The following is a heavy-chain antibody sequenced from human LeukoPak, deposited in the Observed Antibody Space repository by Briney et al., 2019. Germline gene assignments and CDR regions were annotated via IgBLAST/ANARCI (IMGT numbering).Heavy chain of an antibody. V-gene: IGHV3-23*01. CDR3: AHRGKSSGWYYFDY. CDR2: ISGSGGST. J-gene: IGHJ4*02. CDR1: GFTFSSYA. D-gene: IGHD6-19*01. Sequence: GGSLRLPCAASGFTFSSYAMSWVRQAPGKGLEWVSAISGSGGSTYYADSVKGRFTISRDNSKNTLYLQMNSLRAEDTAVYYCAHRGKSSGWYYFDYWGQGTLVTVSS.